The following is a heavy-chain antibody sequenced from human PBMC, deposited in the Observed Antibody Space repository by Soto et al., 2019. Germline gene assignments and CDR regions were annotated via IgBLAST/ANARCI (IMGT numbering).Heavy chain of an antibody. J-gene: IGHJ6*03. CDR3: AREPPHYDILTGPMDV. D-gene: IGHD3-9*01. V-gene: IGHV1-46*03. Sequence: GASVKVSCKASGYTFTSYGISWVRQAPGQGLEWMGIINPSGGSTSYAQKFQGRVTMTRDTSTSTVYMELSSLRSEDTAVYYCAREPPHYDILTGPMDVWGKGTTVTVSS. CDR2: INPSGGST. CDR1: GYTFTSYG.